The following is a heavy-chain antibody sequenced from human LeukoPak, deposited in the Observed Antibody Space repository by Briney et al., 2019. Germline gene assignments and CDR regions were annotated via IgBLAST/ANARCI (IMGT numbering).Heavy chain of an antibody. D-gene: IGHD1-26*01. Sequence: PSETLSLTCAVYGGSFSGYYWSWIRQPPGKGLEWIGEINHSGSTNYNPSLKSRVTISVDTSKNQFSLKLSSVTAADTAVYYCARGHGIVGATRPDYWGQGTLVTVSS. CDR3: ARGHGIVGATRPDY. J-gene: IGHJ4*02. CDR1: GGSFSGYY. V-gene: IGHV4-34*01. CDR2: INHSGST.